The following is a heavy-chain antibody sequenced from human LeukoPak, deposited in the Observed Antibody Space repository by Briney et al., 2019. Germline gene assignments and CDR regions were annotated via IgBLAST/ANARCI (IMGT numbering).Heavy chain of an antibody. CDR1: GGTFSSYA. Sequence: ASVKVSCKASGGTFSSYAISWVRQAPGQGLEWMGGIIPIFGTANYAQKFQGRVTITADESTSTAYMELSSLRSEDTAVYYCARNSNRGGHFPYYFDYWGQGTLVTVSS. CDR3: ARNSNRGGHFPYYFDY. CDR2: IIPIFGTA. D-gene: IGHD2-15*01. J-gene: IGHJ4*02. V-gene: IGHV1-69*13.